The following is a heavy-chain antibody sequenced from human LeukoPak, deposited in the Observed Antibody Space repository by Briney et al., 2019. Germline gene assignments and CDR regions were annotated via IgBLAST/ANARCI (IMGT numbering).Heavy chain of an antibody. D-gene: IGHD3-22*01. Sequence: GGSLRLSCAASGFTFNRYSMNWVRQAPGKGLEWVSSISSGSSYIYYADSLRGRFTISRDNAKNSLYLQMNSLRAEDTAVYYCARDLGQYYDTSDNWFDPWGQGTLVTVSS. CDR1: GFTFNRYS. J-gene: IGHJ5*02. V-gene: IGHV3-21*01. CDR3: ARDLGQYYDTSDNWFDP. CDR2: ISSGSSYI.